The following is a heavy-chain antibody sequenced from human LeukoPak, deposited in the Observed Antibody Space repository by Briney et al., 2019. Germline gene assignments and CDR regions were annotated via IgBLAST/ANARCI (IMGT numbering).Heavy chain of an antibody. Sequence: PGGSLRLSCAASGFTFSDYYMSWIRQAPGKGLEWVSYISSSGSTIYYADSVKGRFTISRDNAKNSLYLQMNSLRAEDTAVYYCARDVSDYYDSSGYYYYYYGMDVWAKGPRSPSP. V-gene: IGHV3-11*01. CDR3: ARDVSDYYDSSGYYYYYYGMDV. CDR2: ISSSGSTI. D-gene: IGHD3-22*01. CDR1: GFTFSDYY. J-gene: IGHJ6*02.